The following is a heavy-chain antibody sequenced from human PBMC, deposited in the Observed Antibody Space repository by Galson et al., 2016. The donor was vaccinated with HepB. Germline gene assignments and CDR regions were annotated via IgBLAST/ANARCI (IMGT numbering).Heavy chain of an antibody. CDR1: GFTFSSSA. J-gene: IGHJ4*02. CDR2: ISYDGSHK. D-gene: IGHD3-22*01. Sequence: SLRLSCAASGFTFSSSAMHWVRQAPGKGLEWVAVISYDGSHKYYADSVKGRFTISRATSKNTLSLQMNSLRAEDSAVYYCAREQSPVVVSQGGFDYWGQGTLVTVSS. CDR3: AREQSPVVVSQGGFDY. V-gene: IGHV3-30*04.